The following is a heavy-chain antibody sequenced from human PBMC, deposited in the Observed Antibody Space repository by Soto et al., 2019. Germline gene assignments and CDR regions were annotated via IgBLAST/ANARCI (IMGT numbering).Heavy chain of an antibody. CDR2: IKQDGSEK. CDR1: GFTFSSYC. V-gene: IGHV3-7*01. Sequence: GSLRLSCAASGFTFSSYCMSWVRQAPGKGLEWVANIKQDGSEKYYVDSVKGRFTISRDNAKNSLYLQMNSLRAEDTAVYYCARDGPHYYDSSGYYIGYNWFDPWGQGTLVTVSS. D-gene: IGHD3-22*01. J-gene: IGHJ5*02. CDR3: ARDGPHYYDSSGYYIGYNWFDP.